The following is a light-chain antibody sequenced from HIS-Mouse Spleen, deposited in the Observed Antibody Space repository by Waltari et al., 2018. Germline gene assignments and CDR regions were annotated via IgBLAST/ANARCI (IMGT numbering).Light chain of an antibody. J-gene: IGLJ2*01. CDR2: EGS. V-gene: IGLV2-23*01. CDR1: SSDVGSYTL. CDR3: CSYAGSSTVV. Sequence: QSALTQPASVSGSPGPSITISCTGTSSDVGSYTLVPWYQQHPGKAPKLMIYEGSKRPSGVSNRFSGSKSGNTASLTISGLQAEDEADYYCCSYAGSSTVVFGGGTKLTVL.